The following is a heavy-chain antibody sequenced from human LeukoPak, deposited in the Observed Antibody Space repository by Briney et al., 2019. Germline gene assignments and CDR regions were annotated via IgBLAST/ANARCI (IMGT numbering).Heavy chain of an antibody. CDR3: ARAPQGFLEWLLFDY. Sequence: ASVKVSCKASGYTFTSYAMHWVRQAPGQRLEWMGWINAGNGNTKYSQKFQGRVTITRDTSASTAYMELSSLRSEDTAVYYCARAPQGFLEWLLFDYWGQGTLVTVSS. CDR2: INAGNGNT. V-gene: IGHV1-3*01. CDR1: GYTFTSYA. D-gene: IGHD3-3*01. J-gene: IGHJ4*02.